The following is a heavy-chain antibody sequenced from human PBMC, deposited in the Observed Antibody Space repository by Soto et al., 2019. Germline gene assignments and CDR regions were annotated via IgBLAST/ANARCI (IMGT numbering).Heavy chain of an antibody. J-gene: IGHJ4*02. CDR3: ASPYDYIQVTFDF. CDR1: GGSISDYL. Sequence: PSETLSLTCTVSGGSISDYLSSWIRQPPGKGLEWIGYISYSGSTNYNPSLKSRVTISEDTAKNQFSLKLSSVTAADTAVYYCASPYDYIQVTFDFWGQGALVTVSS. V-gene: IGHV4-59*01. D-gene: IGHD4-4*01. CDR2: ISYSGST.